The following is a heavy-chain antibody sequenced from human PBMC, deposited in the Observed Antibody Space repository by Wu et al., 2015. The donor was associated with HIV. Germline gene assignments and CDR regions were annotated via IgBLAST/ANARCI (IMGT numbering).Heavy chain of an antibody. Sequence: QVQLVQSGAEVKKPGASVKVSCKASGYIFTSYDINWVRQATGQGLEWMGWMNPNSGNTGYAQKFQGRVTMTTDESRGTVYMELNSLRSEDTAVYYCARNTDSVATSLYSLGVWGQGTSVIVSS. J-gene: IGHJ6*02. CDR2: MNPNSGNT. CDR1: GYIFTSYD. D-gene: IGHD5-12*01. V-gene: IGHV1-8*02. CDR3: ARNTDSVATSLYSLGV.